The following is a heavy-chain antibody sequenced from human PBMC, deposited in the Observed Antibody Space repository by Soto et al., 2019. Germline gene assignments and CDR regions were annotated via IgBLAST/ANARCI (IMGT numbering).Heavy chain of an antibody. CDR3: AIDRGPTTAAGAFDI. CDR1: GFTFSSYE. D-gene: IGHD4-17*01. CDR2: ISSSGSTI. J-gene: IGHJ3*02. V-gene: IGHV3-48*03. Sequence: EVQLVESGGGLVQPGGSLRLSCAASGFTFSSYEMNWVRQAPGKGLEWVSYISSSGSTIYYADSVKGRFTISRDNAKNSLYLQMNSLRAEDTAVYYCAIDRGPTTAAGAFDIWGKGTMVTVSS.